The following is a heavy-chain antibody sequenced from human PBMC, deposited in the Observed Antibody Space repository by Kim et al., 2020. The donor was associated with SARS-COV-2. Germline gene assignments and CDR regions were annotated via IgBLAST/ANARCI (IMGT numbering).Heavy chain of an antibody. CDR2: IYYSGST. CDR1: GGSISSSSYY. CDR3: ARQRGDIVATTEYYFDY. V-gene: IGHV4-39*01. D-gene: IGHD5-12*01. Sequence: SETLSLTCTVSGGSISSSSYYWGWIRQPPGKGLEWIGSIYYSGSTYYNPSLKSRVTISVDTSKNQFSLKLSSVTAADTAVYYCARQRGDIVATTEYYFDYWGQGTLVTVSS. J-gene: IGHJ4*02.